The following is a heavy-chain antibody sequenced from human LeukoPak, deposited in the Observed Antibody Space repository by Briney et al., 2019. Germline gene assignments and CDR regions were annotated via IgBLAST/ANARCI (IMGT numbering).Heavy chain of an antibody. CDR2: INGDGSYT. CDR3: ARDKSEYDSSGRGDY. D-gene: IGHD3-22*01. V-gene: IGHV3-74*03. CDR1: GFAFSSYW. J-gene: IGHJ4*02. Sequence: GGSLRLSCAASGFAFSSYWMHWVRQVPGKGLVWLSRINGDGSYTKYADSVKGRFAISRDNAQNTLFLQMNSLSAEDTAVYFCARDKSEYDSSGRGDYWGQGTLVTVSS.